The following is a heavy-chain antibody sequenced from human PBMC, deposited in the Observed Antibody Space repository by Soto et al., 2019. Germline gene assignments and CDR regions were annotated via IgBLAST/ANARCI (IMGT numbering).Heavy chain of an antibody. Sequence: LPETLSLTCAVSGYSISSGYYWGWIRQPPGRGLEWIGSFSHSGTTYYNPSLRSRVTISIDTSNNQFSLKLSSVTAADTAVYYCARASGGNSGWGHWSDPWGQGTLVTVSS. J-gene: IGHJ5*02. D-gene: IGHD2-21*02. V-gene: IGHV4-38-2*01. CDR3: ARASGGNSGWGHWSDP. CDR2: FSHSGTT. CDR1: GYSISSGYY.